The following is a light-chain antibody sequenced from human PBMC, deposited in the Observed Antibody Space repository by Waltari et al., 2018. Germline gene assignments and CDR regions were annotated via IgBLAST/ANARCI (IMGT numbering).Light chain of an antibody. J-gene: IGLJ2*01. CDR3: CSYAGENTMI. CDR2: EAT. CDR1: YYDIRNYDL. V-gene: IGLV2-23*01. Sequence: QSALTQPASVSGSPGQSVTISCTGTYYDIRNYDLVSWYQQYPGTAPRLIIYEATSRPSWFSNRFSASKSGNTASLTISGLQTEDEAHSYCCSYAGENTMIFGGGTRLTVL.